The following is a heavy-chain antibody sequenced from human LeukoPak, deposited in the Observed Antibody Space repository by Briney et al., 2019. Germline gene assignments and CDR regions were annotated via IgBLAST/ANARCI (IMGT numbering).Heavy chain of an antibody. CDR3: ARSVTMIVLAHPYYFDC. Sequence: GGSLRLSCAASGFTFSSYSMNWVRQAPGKGLEWVANVKQDGSQKYYVDSVKGRFTISRDNAENSLYLQMDSLRAEDTAVYYCARSVTMIVLAHPYYFDCWGQGTLVTVSS. J-gene: IGHJ4*02. V-gene: IGHV3-7*01. CDR1: GFTFSSYS. D-gene: IGHD3-22*01. CDR2: VKQDGSQK.